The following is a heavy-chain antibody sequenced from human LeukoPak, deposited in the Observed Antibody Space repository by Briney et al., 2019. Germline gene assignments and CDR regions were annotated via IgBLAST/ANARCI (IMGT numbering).Heavy chain of an antibody. CDR2: INHSGGT. CDR1: GASFTGYY. V-gene: IGHV4-34*01. Sequence: SETLSLTCAVYGASFTGYYWSWLRQPPGKGLEWIGEINHSGGTNYNPSLKSRVTISLDTSNNQFSLKLSSVTAADTAVYYCARLLPRRGGDVWGQGTTVTLSS. D-gene: IGHD2-15*01. J-gene: IGHJ6*02. CDR3: ARLLPRRGGDV.